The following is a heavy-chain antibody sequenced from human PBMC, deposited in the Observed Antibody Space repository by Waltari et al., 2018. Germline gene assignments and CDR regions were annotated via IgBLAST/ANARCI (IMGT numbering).Heavy chain of an antibody. J-gene: IGHJ4*02. Sequence: QVQLVQSGAEVKKPGASVKVSSQASANPFTGSHIPWVPQDPGQGLEWMGWINPNSGGTNYAQKFQGRVTMTRDTSISTAYMELSRLRSDDTAVYYCAIPVDTATPGWDYFDYWGQGTLVTVSS. D-gene: IGHD5-18*01. V-gene: IGHV1-2*02. CDR1: ANPFTGSH. CDR3: AIPVDTATPGWDYFDY. CDR2: INPNSGGT.